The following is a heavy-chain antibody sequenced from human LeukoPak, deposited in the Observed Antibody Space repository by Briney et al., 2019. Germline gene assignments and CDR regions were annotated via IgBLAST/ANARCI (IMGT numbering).Heavy chain of an antibody. D-gene: IGHD2-2*01. Sequence: AGGSLRLSCAASGFTLRNYAMSWVRQAPGKGLEWVSTFSGSGGSTYYADSVRGRVTISRDNSKNTLYLQMNRLSAEDTAVYYCAKRGIESWSSSSCYLGYWGQGTLVTVSS. CDR3: AKRGIESWSSSSCYLGY. V-gene: IGHV3-23*01. CDR1: GFTLRNYA. CDR2: FSGSGGST. J-gene: IGHJ4*02.